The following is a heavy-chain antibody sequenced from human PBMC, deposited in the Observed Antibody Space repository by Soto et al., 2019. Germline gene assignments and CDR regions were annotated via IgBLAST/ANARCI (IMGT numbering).Heavy chain of an antibody. CDR3: ASASPVVTGV. CDR1: GGSISSGDYY. CDR2: IYYSGST. D-gene: IGHD5-18*01. V-gene: IGHV4-30-4*01. J-gene: IGHJ6*02. Sequence: QVQLQESGPGLVKPSQTLSLTCTVSGGSISSGDYYWSWIRQPPGKGLEWIGYIYYSGSTYYNPPLTIPVTLSVDTSKYHFSLKLSSATAADTAVYYCASASPVVTGVWGPGTTVTVSS.